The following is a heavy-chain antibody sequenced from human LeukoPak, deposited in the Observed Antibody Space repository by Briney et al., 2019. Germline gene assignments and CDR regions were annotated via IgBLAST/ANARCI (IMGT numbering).Heavy chain of an antibody. V-gene: IGHV1-69*05. Sequence: ASVKVSCKASGGTFSSYAISWVRQAPGQGREWMGRSIPIFGTANYAQKFQGRVTITTDESTSTAYMELSSLRSEDTAVYYCARAGGDYYYGSGSYRLDYWGQGTLVTVSS. J-gene: IGHJ4*02. CDR3: ARAGGDYYYGSGSYRLDY. CDR2: SIPIFGTA. CDR1: GGTFSSYA. D-gene: IGHD3-10*01.